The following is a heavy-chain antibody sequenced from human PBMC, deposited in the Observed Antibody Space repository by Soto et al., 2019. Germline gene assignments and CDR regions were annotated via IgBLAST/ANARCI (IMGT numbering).Heavy chain of an antibody. V-gene: IGHV3-23*01. Sequence: EVQLLESGGGLVQPGGSLRLACAASGFNFGTYAMGWVRQAPGRGLEWVSSAGSGSSRYYADSVRGRFTVSRDTSKSTLYLEMSSLRAEDTALYYCVKFRGQAYSYYHMDVWGKGTTVNVSS. CDR3: VKFRGQAYSYYHMDV. J-gene: IGHJ6*03. CDR1: GFNFGTYA. CDR2: SAGSGSSR.